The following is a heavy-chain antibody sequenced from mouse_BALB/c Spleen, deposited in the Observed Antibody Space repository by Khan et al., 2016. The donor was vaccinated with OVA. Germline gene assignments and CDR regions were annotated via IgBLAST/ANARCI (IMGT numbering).Heavy chain of an antibody. Sequence: EVKLEESGPGLVKPSQSLSLTCTVTGYSITSDYAWNWIRQFPGNKLEWMGYIGYSGNTNYNPSLRSRISITRDTSKNQFFLQLNSVTTEDTATYYCARVYGGDFDYWGQGTTLTVSS. CDR3: ARVYGGDFDY. J-gene: IGHJ2*01. CDR1: GYSITSDYA. CDR2: IGYSGNT. V-gene: IGHV3-2*02. D-gene: IGHD1-1*01.